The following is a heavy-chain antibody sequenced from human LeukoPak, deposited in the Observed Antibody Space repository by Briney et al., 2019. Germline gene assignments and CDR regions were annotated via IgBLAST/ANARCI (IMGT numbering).Heavy chain of an antibody. J-gene: IGHJ4*02. CDR3: ARGGLPASFDY. V-gene: IGHV1-2*02. D-gene: IGHD2-21*02. Sequence: ASVKVSCKASGHTFTGSYLHWVRQAPGQGLEWMGWINPNSGDTKYTQTFQGRVTMTRDTSINTAFMELSSLRSDDTALYYCARGGLPASFDYWGQGTLVTVSS. CDR1: GHTFTGSY. CDR2: INPNSGDT.